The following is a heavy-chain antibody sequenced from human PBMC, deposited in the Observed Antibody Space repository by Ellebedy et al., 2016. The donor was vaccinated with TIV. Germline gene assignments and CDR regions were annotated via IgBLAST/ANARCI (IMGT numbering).Heavy chain of an antibody. CDR2: IYSGGNT. Sequence: PGGSLRLSCAASGLTVSDSYMSWVRQAPGKGLEWVATIYSGGNTYYADSVKGRFTVSRDTSKNTLYLQMRSLRAEDTAHYYRARDSSPAGPYYYGMDVWGPGTTVTVSS. CDR1: GLTVSDSY. CDR3: ARDSSPAGPYYYGMDV. J-gene: IGHJ6*02. D-gene: IGHD2-2*01. V-gene: IGHV3-66*01.